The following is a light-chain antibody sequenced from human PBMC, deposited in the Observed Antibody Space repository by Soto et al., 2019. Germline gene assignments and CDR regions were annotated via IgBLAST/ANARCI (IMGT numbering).Light chain of an antibody. CDR1: ASDVGAYDY. CDR3: GSYSSDNTYV. Sequence: QSALTQPASVSGSPGQSITISCTGTASDVGAYDYVSWYQQHPGTAPKLMIYEVTNRPSGVSDRFSGSKSGNTASLSISGFQADDEADYYCGSYSSDNTYVFGTGTKLTVL. J-gene: IGLJ1*01. V-gene: IGLV2-14*01. CDR2: EVT.